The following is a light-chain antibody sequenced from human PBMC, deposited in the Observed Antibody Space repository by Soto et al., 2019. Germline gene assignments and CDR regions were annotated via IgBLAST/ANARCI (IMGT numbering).Light chain of an antibody. CDR2: GVS. Sequence: EIVLTQSPGTLSLSPGERATLSCRASQSVGSTYLAWYQQKPGQAPKLLIYGVSRRATGIPDRFSGSGSGTDFTLTISSLEPEDFAVYYCQQYGTSPLTFGPGTKVDI. CDR1: QSVGSTY. V-gene: IGKV3-20*01. CDR3: QQYGTSPLT. J-gene: IGKJ3*01.